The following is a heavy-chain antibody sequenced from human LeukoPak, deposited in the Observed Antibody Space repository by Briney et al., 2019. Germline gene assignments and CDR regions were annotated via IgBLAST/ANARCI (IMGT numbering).Heavy chain of an antibody. Sequence: PSETLSLTCTVSGGSISSSSYYWGWIRQPPGKGLEWIGSIYYSGSTYYNPSLKSRVTISVDTSKNQFSLKLSSVTAADTAVYYCARIFTIFGVVLIPGWFDPWGQGTLVTVSS. J-gene: IGHJ5*02. CDR2: IYYSGST. CDR1: GGSISSSSYY. CDR3: ARIFTIFGVVLIPGWFDP. V-gene: IGHV4-39*01. D-gene: IGHD3-3*01.